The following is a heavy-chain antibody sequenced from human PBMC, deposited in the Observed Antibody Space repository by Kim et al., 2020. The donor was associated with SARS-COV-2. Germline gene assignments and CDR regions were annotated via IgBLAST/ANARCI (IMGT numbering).Heavy chain of an antibody. Sequence: SETLSLTCTVSGGSISSYYWSWIRQPPGKGLEWIGYIYYSGSTNYNPSLKSRVTISVDTSKNQFSLKLSSVTAADTAVYYCARAIRYCSGGSCYGAYYYGMDVWGQGTTVTVSS. J-gene: IGHJ6*02. V-gene: IGHV4-59*01. CDR2: IYYSGST. CDR3: ARAIRYCSGGSCYGAYYYGMDV. D-gene: IGHD2-15*01. CDR1: GGSISSYY.